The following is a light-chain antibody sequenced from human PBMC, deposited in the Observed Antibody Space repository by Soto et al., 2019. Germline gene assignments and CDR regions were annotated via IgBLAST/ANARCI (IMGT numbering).Light chain of an antibody. CDR1: QSISSW. V-gene: IGKV1-5*03. CDR2: KAS. CDR3: QQYNRYSWT. J-gene: IGKJ1*01. Sequence: DIQMTQSPSTLSASVGDRVTITCRASQSISSWLAWYQQKPGRAPRLLIYKASDLESGVPSRFSGSGSGTDFTLTISSLQPDDFATYYCQQYNRYSWTFGQGTKVDIK.